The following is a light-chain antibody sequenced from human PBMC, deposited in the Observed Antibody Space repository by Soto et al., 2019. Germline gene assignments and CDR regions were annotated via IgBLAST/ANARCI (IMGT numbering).Light chain of an antibody. J-gene: IGLJ2*01. V-gene: IGLV1-40*01. Sequence: QSVLTQPPSVSGAPGQRVTISCTGSSSNIGAGSDVHWYQQLPGTAPKLLISGNSNWPSGVPDRFSGSKSGTSASLAITGLQAEDEADYYCQSYDSSLSVVFGGGTKLTVL. CDR2: GNS. CDR3: QSYDSSLSVV. CDR1: SSNIGAGSD.